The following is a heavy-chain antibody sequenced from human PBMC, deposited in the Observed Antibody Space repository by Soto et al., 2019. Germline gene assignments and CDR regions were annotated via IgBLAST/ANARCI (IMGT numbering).Heavy chain of an antibody. J-gene: IGHJ4*02. Sequence: RALRISLAASGFTFKNYALNWVRPAPGKGLEWVASITRDGYNKYYADSVKGRFTISIDNSKNTLSLQMTALRVEDSSVYYCTKSCGSSSSVGMDYWGPGTLVTVSS. V-gene: IGHV3-30*04. D-gene: IGHD6-6*01. CDR2: ITRDGYNK. CDR1: GFTFKNYA. CDR3: TKSCGSSSSVGMDY.